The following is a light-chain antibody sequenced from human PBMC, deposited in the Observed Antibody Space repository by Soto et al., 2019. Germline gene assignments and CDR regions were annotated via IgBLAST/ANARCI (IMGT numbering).Light chain of an antibody. CDR3: QSYDSSSVV. CDR1: SGSIASNY. Sequence: NFMLTQPHSVSESPGKTVTISCTRSSGSIASNYVQWYQRRPGSSPTTVIYENNQRPSGVPDRFSGSIDSSSNSASLTIFGLKTEDEADYYCQSYDSSSVVFGGGTKLTVL. J-gene: IGLJ2*01. CDR2: ENN. V-gene: IGLV6-57*01.